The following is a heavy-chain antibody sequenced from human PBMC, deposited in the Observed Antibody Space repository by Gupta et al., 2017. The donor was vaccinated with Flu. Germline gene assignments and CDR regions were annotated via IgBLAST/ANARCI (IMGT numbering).Heavy chain of an antibody. CDR3: TRDTVPDSLFYFYPDF. Sequence: EVRLVESGGGLAQQGGSLILVCAASGFFLDSHPMGGARQARGKGLGWVATITGSGGRTVYGESMNGRFVIFRDNSKNVVYLEINSLRAEDTALYYCTRDTVPDSLFYFYPDFWGQGTQVTVSS. CDR2: ITGSGGRT. V-gene: IGHV3-23*04. D-gene: IGHD3-22*01. J-gene: IGHJ4*02. CDR1: GFFLDSHP.